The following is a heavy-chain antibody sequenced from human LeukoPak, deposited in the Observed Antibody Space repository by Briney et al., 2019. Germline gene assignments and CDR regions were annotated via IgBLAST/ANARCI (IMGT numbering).Heavy chain of an antibody. CDR1: GITLSNYG. CDR3: AKRGVVIRVILVGFHKEAYYFDS. D-gene: IGHD3-22*01. CDR2: ISGSGGGT. Sequence: GGSLRLSCAVSGITLSNYGMSWVRQAPGEGLEWVAGISGSGGGTNYADSVKGRFTISRDNPKNTLYLQMNSLGAEDTAVYFCAKRGVVIRVILVGFHKEAYYFDSWGQGALVTVSS. J-gene: IGHJ4*02. V-gene: IGHV3-23*01.